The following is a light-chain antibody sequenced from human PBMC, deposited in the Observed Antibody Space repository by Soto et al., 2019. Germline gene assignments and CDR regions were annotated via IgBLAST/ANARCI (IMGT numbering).Light chain of an antibody. CDR2: AAS. J-gene: IGKJ1*01. Sequence: DIQMTQSPSSLSASVGDRVIITCRASQGSGDDLGWYQQKPGKAPKRLIYAASSLQSGVSSRFSGRASGTEFTLTISSLQTDDFAYYYCLQHNTYPLTFGPVTKVEV. CDR3: LQHNTYPLT. V-gene: IGKV1-17*01. CDR1: QGSGDD.